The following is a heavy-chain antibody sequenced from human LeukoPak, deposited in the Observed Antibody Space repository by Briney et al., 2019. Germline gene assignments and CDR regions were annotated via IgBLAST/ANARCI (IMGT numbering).Heavy chain of an antibody. CDR3: ARSSSWSLYSDAFDI. CDR2: ISYDGSNK. CDR1: GFTFSSYA. J-gene: IGHJ3*02. D-gene: IGHD6-13*01. Sequence: GGSLRLSCAASGFTFSSYAMHWVRQAPGKGLEWVAVISYDGSNKDYADSVKGRFTISRDNSKNTLYLQMNSLRAEDTAVYYCARSSSWSLYSDAFDIWGQGTMVTVSS. V-gene: IGHV3-30*04.